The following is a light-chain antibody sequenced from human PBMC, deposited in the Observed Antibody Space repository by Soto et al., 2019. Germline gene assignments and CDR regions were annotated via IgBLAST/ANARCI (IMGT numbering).Light chain of an antibody. CDR1: ESVRSK. J-gene: IGKJ1*01. CDR2: GAF. CDR3: QQYNNWPTWT. V-gene: IGKV3D-15*01. Sequence: EILMTHSPATLSVPPWAGVTLSCRASESVRSKVAWYQQKPGQAPRLLIYGAFNRATGIPARFSGSGSGTEFTLPISRLQSEDFAVYYCQQYNNWPTWTFGQGTKVDIK.